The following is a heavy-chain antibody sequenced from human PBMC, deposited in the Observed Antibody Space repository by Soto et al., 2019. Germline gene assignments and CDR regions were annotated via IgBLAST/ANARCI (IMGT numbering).Heavy chain of an antibody. CDR1: GFTFSRYA. J-gene: IGHJ4*02. Sequence: EVQLVESGGGLVQPGRSVRLSCAASGFTFSRYAMNWVRQAPGKGLEWVSFITSSSSTIYYADSVRGRFTISRDNAKNSLYLQMNSLRAEDTAIYYCARDIVVVPAAHSDYWGQGTLVTVSS. CDR3: ARDIVVVPAAHSDY. CDR2: ITSSSSTI. V-gene: IGHV3-48*01. D-gene: IGHD2-2*01.